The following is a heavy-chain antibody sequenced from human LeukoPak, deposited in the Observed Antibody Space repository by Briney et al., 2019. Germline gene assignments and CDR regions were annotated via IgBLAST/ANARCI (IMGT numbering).Heavy chain of an antibody. D-gene: IGHD3-3*01. CDR2: INPSGGST. V-gene: IGHV1-46*01. CDR1: GYTFTSYY. J-gene: IGHJ4*02. Sequence: ASVTVSCKASGYTFTSYYMHWVRQAPGQGLERMGIINPSGGSTSYAQKFQGRVTMTRDTPTSTVYMELSSLRSEDTAVYYCAVGLWKSGHIDYWGQGTLVTVSS. CDR3: AVGLWKSGHIDY.